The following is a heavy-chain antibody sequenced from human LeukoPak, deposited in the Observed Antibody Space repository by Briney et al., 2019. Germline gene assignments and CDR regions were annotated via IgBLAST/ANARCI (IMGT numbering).Heavy chain of an antibody. CDR3: AKGSRGYTNYYFDY. V-gene: IGHV3-23*01. D-gene: IGHD3-16*02. CDR1: GFSLVGYA. CDR2: VSGSGAST. J-gene: IGHJ4*02. Sequence: GGSLRLSCASSGFSLVGYAMNWVRQAPGKGLEWVSSVSGSGASTFYADSVKGRFITSKDIPSNIVYLQMNSLRAEDTAVYYCAKGSRGYTNYYFDYWGQGALVTVSS.